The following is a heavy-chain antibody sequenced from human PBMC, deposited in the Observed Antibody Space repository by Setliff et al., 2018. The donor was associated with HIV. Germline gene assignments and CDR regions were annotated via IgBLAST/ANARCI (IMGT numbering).Heavy chain of an antibody. CDR2: INWNGAIT. CDR3: AREAYDVLTPHAHIDY. J-gene: IGHJ4*02. D-gene: IGHD3-9*01. V-gene: IGHV3-20*04. CDR1: GFTFDDFG. Sequence: GGSLRLSCAASGFTFDDFGMTWVRQRPGKGLEWVSGINWNGAITDYADSVKGRFTISRDNAENSLHLQMNSLRAEDAAFYYCAREAYDVLTPHAHIDYWGQGVLVTRLL.